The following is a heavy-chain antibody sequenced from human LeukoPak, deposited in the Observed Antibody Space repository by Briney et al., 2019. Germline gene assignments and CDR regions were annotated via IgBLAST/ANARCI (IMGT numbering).Heavy chain of an antibody. CDR2: ISSSSSYI. D-gene: IGHD3-22*01. Sequence: PGGSLRLSCAASGFTFSSYSMNWVRQAPGKGLEWVSSISSSSSYIYYADSVKGRFTISSDNAKNSLYLQMNSLRAEDTAVYYCARETYYYDSSGYYSREFDYWGQGTLVTVSS. V-gene: IGHV3-21*01. CDR1: GFTFSSYS. J-gene: IGHJ4*02. CDR3: ARETYYYDSSGYYSREFDY.